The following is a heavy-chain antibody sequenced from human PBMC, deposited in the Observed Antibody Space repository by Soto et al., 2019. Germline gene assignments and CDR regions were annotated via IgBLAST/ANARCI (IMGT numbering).Heavy chain of an antibody. D-gene: IGHD6-13*01. Sequence: GASVKVSCKASGYTFTSYGISWVRQAPGQGLEWMGWISAYNGNTNYAQKLQGRVTMTTDTSTSTAYMELRSLRSDDTAVYYCARDWTAAGSQRSPQFDPWGQGTLVTVSS. J-gene: IGHJ5*02. CDR2: ISAYNGNT. V-gene: IGHV1-18*01. CDR3: ARDWTAAGSQRSPQFDP. CDR1: GYTFTSYG.